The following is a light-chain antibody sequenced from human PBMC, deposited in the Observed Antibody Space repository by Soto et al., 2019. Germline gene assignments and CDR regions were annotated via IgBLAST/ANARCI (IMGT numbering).Light chain of an antibody. J-gene: IGLJ1*01. CDR2: LNSDGSH. CDR1: SGHSSYA. V-gene: IGLV4-69*01. Sequence: QLVLTQSPSASASLGASVKLTCTLSSGHSSYAIAWHQQQPEKGPRYLMKLNSDGSHSKGDGIPDRFSGSSSGAERYLTISSLQSEDEADYYCQNWGTGIQVFGTGTKLTVL. CDR3: QNWGTGIQV.